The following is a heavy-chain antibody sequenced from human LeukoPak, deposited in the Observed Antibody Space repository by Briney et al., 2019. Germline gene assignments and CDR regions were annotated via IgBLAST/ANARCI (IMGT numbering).Heavy chain of an antibody. CDR1: GFNVSNNY. D-gene: IGHD2-21*01. V-gene: IGHV3-53*01. J-gene: IGHJ3*02. CDR2: IYRGGST. CDR3: ARDLYVDVRWGSAFDI. Sequence: GGSLRLSCAASGFNVSNNYMSWVRQAPGKGLEWVSVIYRGGSTYYADSVKGRFTMSRDNSKNTVYLQMDSLRAEDTAVYYCARDLYVDVRWGSAFDIWGQGTVVTVSS.